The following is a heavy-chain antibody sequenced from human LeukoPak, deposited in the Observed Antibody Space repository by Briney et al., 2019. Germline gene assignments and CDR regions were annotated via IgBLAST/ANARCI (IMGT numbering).Heavy chain of an antibody. V-gene: IGHV4-61*02. J-gene: IGHJ3*02. CDR2: VYISGNT. Sequence: PSETLSLTCTVSGGSIKTGGYSWTWIRQPAGKGLEWIGRVYISGNTDQNPSLKSRVTVSMDSSKNRFSLEMKSVTAADTAVYYCTRGWSSAGVFDSWGQGTVVTVSS. D-gene: IGHD6-19*01. CDR1: GGSIKTGGYS. CDR3: TRGWSSAGVFDS.